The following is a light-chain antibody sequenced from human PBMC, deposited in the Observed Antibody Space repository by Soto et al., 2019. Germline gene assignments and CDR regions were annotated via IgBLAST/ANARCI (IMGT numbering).Light chain of an antibody. CDR2: DAS. CDR3: QQYSNWPPFT. V-gene: IGKV3-20*01. CDR1: QTVSSNF. Sequence: EIVLTQSPGTLSLSPGERGTLSCRASQTVSSNFLAWYQQKPGQAPRLLIFDASTRATGIPDRFTGSGSGTDFTLTISRLEPEDFAVYYCQQYSNWPPFTFGQGTRLEIK. J-gene: IGKJ5*01.